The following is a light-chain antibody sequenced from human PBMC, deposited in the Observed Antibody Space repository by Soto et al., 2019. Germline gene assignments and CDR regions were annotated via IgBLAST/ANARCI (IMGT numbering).Light chain of an antibody. CDR1: KNDIGVYDF. Sequence: CVLTQAPSSSGSPGQSVTISCTGTKNDIGVYDFVSWYQHHPGKAPRLIIYEVVQRPSGVPDRFSGSKSGNTASLTISGLQAEDEADYHCCSYTSGTSVFGTGTKVTVL. V-gene: IGLV2-8*01. CDR2: EVV. CDR3: CSYTSGTSV. J-gene: IGLJ1*01.